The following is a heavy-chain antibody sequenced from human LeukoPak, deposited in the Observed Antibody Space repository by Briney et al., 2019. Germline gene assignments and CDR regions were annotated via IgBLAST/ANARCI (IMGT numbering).Heavy chain of an antibody. Sequence: PSETLSLTCTVSGGSISSGSYYWSCIRQPAGKGLECIGRIYTSGGTNYNPSLKSRVTMSIDTSKNQFSLKLSSVTAADTAVYYCGGAVTTLHGSWFDPWGQGTLVTVSS. V-gene: IGHV4-61*02. CDR2: IYTSGGT. CDR1: GGSISSGSYY. D-gene: IGHD4-11*01. CDR3: GGAVTTLHGSWFDP. J-gene: IGHJ5*02.